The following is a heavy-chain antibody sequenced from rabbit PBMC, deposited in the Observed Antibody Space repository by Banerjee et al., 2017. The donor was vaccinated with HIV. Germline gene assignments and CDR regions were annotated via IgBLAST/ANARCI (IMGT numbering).Heavy chain of an antibody. V-gene: IGHV1S45*01. J-gene: IGHJ4*01. D-gene: IGHD4-1*01. CDR3: ARDLAGVIGWNFNL. CDR2: IHAGSSDST. CDR1: GFSFSSKYV. Sequence: QEQLEESGGDLVKPEGSLTLTCTASGFSFSSKYVMCWVRQAPGKGLEWIACIHAGSSDSTGYASWAKGRFTISKTSSTTVTLQMTSLTAADTATYFCARDLAGVIGWNFNLWGPGTLVTVS.